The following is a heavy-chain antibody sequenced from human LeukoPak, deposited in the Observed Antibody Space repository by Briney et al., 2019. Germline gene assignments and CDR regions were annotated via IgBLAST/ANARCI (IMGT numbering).Heavy chain of an antibody. D-gene: IGHD5-18*01. Sequence: PGGSLRLSCAASGFTFSTYGMHWVRQAPGKGLEWVAVIWYDGSNKYYADSVKGRFTISRENSKNTLYLQMNSLRAEDTAVYYCARELIQYTYGYGSAFDIWGQGTMVTVSS. CDR1: GFTFSTYG. V-gene: IGHV3-33*01. CDR3: ARELIQYTYGYGSAFDI. CDR2: IWYDGSNK. J-gene: IGHJ3*02.